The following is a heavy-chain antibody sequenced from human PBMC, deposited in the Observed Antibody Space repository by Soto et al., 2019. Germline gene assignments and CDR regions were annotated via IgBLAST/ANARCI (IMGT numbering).Heavy chain of an antibody. D-gene: IGHD6-13*01. V-gene: IGHV1-18*01. CDR1: GYTFTSYG. CDR2: ISAYNGNT. J-gene: IGHJ5*02. CDR3: ARDGKSSSWYFWWFDP. Sequence: QVQLVQSGAEVKKPGASVKVSCKASGYTFTSYGISWVRQAPGQGLEWMGWISAYNGNTNYAQKLQGRVTMTTDTSTSTDYMELRSLRSDDTAVYYCARDGKSSSWYFWWFDPWGQGTLVTVSS.